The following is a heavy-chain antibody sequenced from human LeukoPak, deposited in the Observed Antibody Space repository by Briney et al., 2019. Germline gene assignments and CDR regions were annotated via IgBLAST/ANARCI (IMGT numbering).Heavy chain of an antibody. D-gene: IGHD3-16*02. V-gene: IGHV1-2*02. CDR1: GYIFTCYY. CDR3: ARVTVWGSYRPGAFDI. CDR2: INPNSGGT. Sequence: ASVKVSCKASGYIFTCYYMHWVRQAPGQGLEWMGWINPNSGGTNYAQKFQGRVTMTRDTSISTAYMELSRLRSDDTAVYYCARVTVWGSYRPGAFDIWGQGTMVTVSS. J-gene: IGHJ3*02.